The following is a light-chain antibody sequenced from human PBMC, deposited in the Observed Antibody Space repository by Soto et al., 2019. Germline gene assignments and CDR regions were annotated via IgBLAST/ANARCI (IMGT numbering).Light chain of an antibody. CDR2: DAS. CDR1: QSVSSY. V-gene: IGKV3-11*01. J-gene: IGKJ1*01. Sequence: EIVLTQSPATLSLSPGERATLSCRASQSVSSYLAWYQQKPGQAPRLLIYDASNRATGIPARFSGSGSGTAFTLTISSLVPEDFVVYYCQQRCNWPPTFGQGTKVEIK. CDR3: QQRCNWPPT.